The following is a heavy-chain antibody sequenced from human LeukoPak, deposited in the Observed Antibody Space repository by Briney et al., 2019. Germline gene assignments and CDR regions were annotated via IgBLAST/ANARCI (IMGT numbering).Heavy chain of an antibody. D-gene: IGHD2-15*01. Sequence: PGGSLRLSCAASGFTFSSYGMHWVRQAPGKGLEWVSVIYSGGSTYYADSVKGRFTISRDNSKNTLYLQMNSLRAEDTAVYYCALTLAGTGYFQHWGQGTLVTVSS. V-gene: IGHV3-66*01. CDR3: ALTLAGTGYFQH. J-gene: IGHJ1*01. CDR1: GFTFSSYG. CDR2: IYSGGST.